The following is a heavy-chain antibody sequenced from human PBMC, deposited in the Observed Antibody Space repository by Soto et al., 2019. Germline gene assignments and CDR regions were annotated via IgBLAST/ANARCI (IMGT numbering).Heavy chain of an antibody. V-gene: IGHV3-74*01. CDR1: GFTFPHYW. Sequence: EVQLVESGRGLVPPGESLTLSCAASGFTFPHYWMHWVRQAPGKGMVWVSRINPDGSITRHADSVKGRLTISRDNAKNTMYLPMSSLRAEDTAVHYCARVLRVYYDMDVWGRETTVPV. CDR2: INPDGSIT. CDR3: ARVLRVYYDMDV. J-gene: IGHJ6*03.